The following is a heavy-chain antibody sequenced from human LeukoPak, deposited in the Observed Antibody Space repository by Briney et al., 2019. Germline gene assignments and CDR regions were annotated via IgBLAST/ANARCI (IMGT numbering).Heavy chain of an antibody. D-gene: IGHD1-20*01. CDR1: GFILRAFT. CDR2: ISTSSSYI. V-gene: IGHV3-21*01. J-gene: IGHJ4*02. Sequence: GGSLPLSCAASGFILRAFTMNWLRQAPGEGVEWVSSISTSSSYIFYSDSVRGRFTTSRDNTENSLYLQMHSLRVEDTALYYCARDDNWNDKPFDFWGQGTLVTVSS. CDR3: ARDDNWNDKPFDF.